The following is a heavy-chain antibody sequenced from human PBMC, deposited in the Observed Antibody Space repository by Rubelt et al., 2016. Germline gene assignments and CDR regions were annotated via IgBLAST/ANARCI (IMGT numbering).Heavy chain of an antibody. J-gene: IGHJ5*02. CDR1: GFTFSSYS. Sequence: LVQPGESLRLSCEGSGFTFSSYSMDWVRQVPGKGLEWVSTISGGGGSIYYADSVRGRFAISRDNSKNTVFLQVNSLRAEDTAVYFCARGLMIRGNTNLFDPWGQGTLVTVSS. CDR2: ISGGGGSI. D-gene: IGHD3-10*01. CDR3: ARGLMIRGNTNLFDP. V-gene: IGHV3-23*01.